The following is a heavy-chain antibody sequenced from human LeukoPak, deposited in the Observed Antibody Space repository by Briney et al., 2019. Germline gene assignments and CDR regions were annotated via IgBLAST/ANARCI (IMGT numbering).Heavy chain of an antibody. CDR1: GGSISSRSHS. CDR3: ARWEESDAFDI. V-gene: IGHV4-39*01. CDR2: LYYSGST. Sequence: SETLSLTCTVSGGSISSRSHSWGWIRQPPGKGLEWIGSLYYSGSTYYNPSLKSRVTISVDTSKNQFSLKLSSVTAADTALYYCARWEESDAFDIWGQGAMVTVSS. D-gene: IGHD1-26*01. J-gene: IGHJ3*02.